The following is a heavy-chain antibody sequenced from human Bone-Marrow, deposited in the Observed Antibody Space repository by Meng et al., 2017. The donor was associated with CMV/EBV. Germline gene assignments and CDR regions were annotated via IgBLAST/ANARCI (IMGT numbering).Heavy chain of an antibody. V-gene: IGHV6-1*01. CDR2: TYYRSKWYN. CDR1: GDSVSSNRAA. D-gene: IGHD6-19*01. J-gene: IGHJ4*02. Sequence: GDSVSSNRAAWNWIRQSPSRGLEWLGRTYYRSKWYNDYALSVKGRITITPDTSKNQFSLQVNSVTPEDTAVYYCAREGRRWLYIDFWGQGTLVTVSS. CDR3: AREGRRWLYIDF.